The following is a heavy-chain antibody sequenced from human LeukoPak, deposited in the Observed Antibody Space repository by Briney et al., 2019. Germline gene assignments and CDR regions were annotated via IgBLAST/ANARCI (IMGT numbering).Heavy chain of an antibody. CDR2: IYYSGTT. V-gene: IGHV4-59*01. D-gene: IGHD6-13*01. Sequence: PSETLSLTCTVSGGSIDSNSWTWIRQPPGKGLEWIGYIYYSGTTNYNPSLKSRVTMSVDMSKYQFSLKLSSVTAADTAVYYCARRSSSWKNWFDPWGQGTLVTVSS. J-gene: IGHJ5*02. CDR3: ARRSSSWKNWFDP. CDR1: GGSIDSNS.